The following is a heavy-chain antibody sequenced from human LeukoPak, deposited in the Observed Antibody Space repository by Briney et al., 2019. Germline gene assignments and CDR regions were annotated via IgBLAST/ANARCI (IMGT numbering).Heavy chain of an antibody. CDR3: AELGITMIGGV. CDR2: ISSSGSTI. CDR1: GFTFSSYE. D-gene: IGHD3-10*02. Sequence: GGALRLSCAASGFTFSSYEMNGVRQAPGEGREWVLYISSSGSTIYYADSVKGRFTISRDKAKNSLYMQMNSLRAEDTAVYYCAELGITMIGGVWGKGTPVTISS. J-gene: IGHJ6*04. V-gene: IGHV3-48*03.